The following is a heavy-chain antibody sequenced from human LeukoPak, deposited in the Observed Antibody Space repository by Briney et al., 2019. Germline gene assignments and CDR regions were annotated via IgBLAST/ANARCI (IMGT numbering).Heavy chain of an antibody. V-gene: IGHV4-34*03. CDR1: GGSFSAYY. CDR3: IAAAGTVDY. J-gene: IGHJ4*02. Sequence: SETLSLTCTVYGGSFSAYYWSWIRQPPGKGLEWIGEINHSGITNYNPSLKSRVTISVDTSKNQFSLKLSSVTAADTAVYFGIAAAGTVDYWGQGTLATVSS. CDR2: INHSGIT. D-gene: IGHD6-13*01.